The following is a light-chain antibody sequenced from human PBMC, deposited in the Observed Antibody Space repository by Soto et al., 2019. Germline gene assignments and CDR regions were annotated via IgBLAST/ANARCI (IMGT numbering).Light chain of an antibody. V-gene: IGKV4-1*01. CDR2: WAS. CDR1: QSVLYSSNNKNY. J-gene: IGKJ4*01. Sequence: DIVMTQSPDSLAVSLGERATINCKSSQSVLYSSNNKNYLAWYQQKPGQPPKLLIYWASTREYGVPDRFSGSGSATDFTLTISSLQAEDVAVYYCQQYYSTRPSTFGGGTKVEIK. CDR3: QQYYSTRPST.